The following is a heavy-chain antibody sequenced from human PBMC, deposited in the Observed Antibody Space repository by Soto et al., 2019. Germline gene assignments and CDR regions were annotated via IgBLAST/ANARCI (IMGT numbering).Heavy chain of an antibody. Sequence: QLQLQESGPGLVKPSETLSLTCTVSGGSISSSSYYWGWIRQPPGKGLEWIGSIYYSGSTYYNPSLKSRVTISVDTSKNQFSLKLSSVTAADTAVYYCARLLVTSGAFDIWGQGTMVTVSS. D-gene: IGHD2-21*02. J-gene: IGHJ3*02. V-gene: IGHV4-39*01. CDR2: IYYSGST. CDR1: GGSISSSSYY. CDR3: ARLLVTSGAFDI.